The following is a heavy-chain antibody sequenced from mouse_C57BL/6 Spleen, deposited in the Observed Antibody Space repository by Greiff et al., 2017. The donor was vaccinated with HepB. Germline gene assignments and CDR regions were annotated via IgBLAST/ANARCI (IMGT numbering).Heavy chain of an antibody. CDR3: ARGEDSRVAWFAY. Sequence: VQLQQSGPELVKPGASVKISCKASGYSFTGYYMNWVKQSPEKSLEWIGEINPSTGGTTYNQKFKAKATLTVDKSSSTAYMQLKSLTSEDSAVYYCARGEDSRVAWFAYWGQGTLVTVSA. CDR2: INPSTGGT. V-gene: IGHV1-42*01. J-gene: IGHJ3*01. CDR1: GYSFTGYY. D-gene: IGHD3-1*01.